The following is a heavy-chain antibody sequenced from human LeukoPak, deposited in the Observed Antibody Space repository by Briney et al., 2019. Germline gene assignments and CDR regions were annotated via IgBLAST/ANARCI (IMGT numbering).Heavy chain of an antibody. V-gene: IGHV3-30-3*01. J-gene: IGHJ4*02. CDR1: GFTFSSYA. CDR3: ARDRKITIYYFDY. Sequence: GRSLRLSCAAFGFTFSSYAMHWVRQAPGKGLEWVAVISYDGSNKYYADSVKGRFTISRDNSKNTLYLQMNSLRAEDTAVYYCARDRKITIYYFDYWGQGTLVTVSS. CDR2: ISYDGSNK. D-gene: IGHD3-16*01.